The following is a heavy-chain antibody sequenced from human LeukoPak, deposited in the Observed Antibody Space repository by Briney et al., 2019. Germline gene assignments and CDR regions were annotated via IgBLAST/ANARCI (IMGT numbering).Heavy chain of an antibody. CDR1: GFTFSRYA. CDR2: ISHDGSNK. Sequence: GRSLRLSCAASGFTFSRYAMHWVRQAPGKGLEWVAAISHDGSNKYHADSVKGRFTISRDNSKNTVYLQMNSLRAEDTAVYFCAGSPKYSSSWFEYFQHWGQGTLVTVSS. J-gene: IGHJ1*01. D-gene: IGHD6-13*01. CDR3: AGSPKYSSSWFEYFQH. V-gene: IGHV3-30*01.